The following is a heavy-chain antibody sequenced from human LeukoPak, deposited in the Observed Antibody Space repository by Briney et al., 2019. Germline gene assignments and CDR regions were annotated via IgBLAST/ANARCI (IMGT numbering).Heavy chain of an antibody. J-gene: IGHJ1*01. V-gene: IGHV3-48*02. CDR1: GFTFSSYE. CDR2: ISASSSSI. Sequence: GGSLRLSCAASGFTFSSYEMNWVRQAVGKGLEWVSYISASSSSIYYADSVKGRFTISRDNAKNSLYLQMNSLRDEDTAVYYCARRAAGRPGADYFQHWGQGILVTVSS. CDR3: ARRAAGRPGADYFQH. D-gene: IGHD3-10*01.